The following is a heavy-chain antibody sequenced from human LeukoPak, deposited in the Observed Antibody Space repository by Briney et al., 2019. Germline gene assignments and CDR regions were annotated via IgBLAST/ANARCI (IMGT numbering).Heavy chain of an antibody. Sequence: PSETMSLTCAVSGYSINSGYYWGWIRQAPGKGLEGIGEINHSGSTIYNPSLKSRVTISVDTSKSQFSLKLSSVTAADTAVYYCARGLELRRVRVNWYFDLWGRGTLVTVSS. J-gene: IGHJ2*01. CDR1: GYSINSGYY. CDR2: INHSGST. V-gene: IGHV4-38-2*01. D-gene: IGHD1-7*01. CDR3: ARGLELRRVRVNWYFDL.